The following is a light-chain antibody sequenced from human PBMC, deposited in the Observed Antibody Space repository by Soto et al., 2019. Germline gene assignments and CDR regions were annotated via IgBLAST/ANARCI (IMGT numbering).Light chain of an antibody. Sequence: QSALTQPASVSGSPGQSITISCTGTNNDIGGYNFVSWYQQHPGKAPKLLIYEVINRPSGVSNRFSGSKSGNTASLGISGLQAEDEADYYCNSYTSSATRVFGGGTKLTVL. CDR2: EVI. CDR3: NSYTSSATRV. J-gene: IGLJ3*02. V-gene: IGLV2-14*01. CDR1: NNDIGGYNF.